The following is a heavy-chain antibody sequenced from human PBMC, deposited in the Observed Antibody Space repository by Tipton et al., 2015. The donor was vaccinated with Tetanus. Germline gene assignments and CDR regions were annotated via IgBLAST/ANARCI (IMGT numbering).Heavy chain of an antibody. J-gene: IGHJ4*02. CDR1: GGSFNGSSHY. Sequence: TLSLTCSVSGGSFNGSSHYWGWIRQPPGKVLEWFGGISYSGNTYYNPSLKSRVSISVDTSKKQFSLKLSSVTAADTAVYYCARSVGTVKGYFDYWGQGTLVTVSS. D-gene: IGHD2-8*02. V-gene: IGHV4-39*01. CDR3: ARSVGTVKGYFDY. CDR2: ISYSGNT.